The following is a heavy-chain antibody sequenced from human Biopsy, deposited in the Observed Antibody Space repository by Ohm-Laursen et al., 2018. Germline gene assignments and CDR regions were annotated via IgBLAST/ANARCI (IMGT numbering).Heavy chain of an antibody. CDR2: FYYSGST. D-gene: IGHD3-3*01. J-gene: IGHJ4*02. CDR3: ARARIKTSGVLIPETYYFDS. V-gene: IGHV4-59*07. CDR1: GDSISIYY. Sequence: SDTLSLTCNVSGDSISIYYWSWIRQPQGKGLEWIGNFYYSGSTNYNPSLKSRITMSLDRSKSQVSLRMNSVTAADTAVYYCARARIKTSGVLIPETYYFDSWGQGTLVTVSS.